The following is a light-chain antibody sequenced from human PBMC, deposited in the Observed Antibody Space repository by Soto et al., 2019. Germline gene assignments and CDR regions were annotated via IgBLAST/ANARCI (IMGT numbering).Light chain of an antibody. CDR3: QQCYSTRWT. V-gene: IGKV1-39*01. CDR1: QSISSY. CDR2: AAS. Sequence: TQGPRSLSKLSASVGERNTITCGASQSISSYLNWYQQKPGKAPKLLIYAASSLQSGVPSRFSGSGSGTDFTLTIRSLQPEDLATYYCQQCYSTRWTFGQGTKVDI. J-gene: IGKJ1*01.